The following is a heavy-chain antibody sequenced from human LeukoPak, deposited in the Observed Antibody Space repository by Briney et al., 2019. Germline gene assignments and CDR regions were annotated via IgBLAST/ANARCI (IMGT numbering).Heavy chain of an antibody. V-gene: IGHV1-2*02. CDR3: ARETALETRLYSSSSSVARNDAFDL. J-gene: IGHJ3*01. CDR1: GYTFTGYY. D-gene: IGHD6-6*01. CDR2: INPNSGGT. Sequence: ASVKVSCKASGYTFTGYYMHWVRQAPGQGLEWMGWINPNSGGTNYAQKFQGRVTMTRDTSISTAYMALSRLTSDDTAVYCCARETALETRLYSSSSSVARNDAFDLWGQGTMVTVSS.